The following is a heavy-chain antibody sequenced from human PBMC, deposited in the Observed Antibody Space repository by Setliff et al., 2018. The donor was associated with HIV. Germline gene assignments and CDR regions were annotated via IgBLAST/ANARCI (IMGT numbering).Heavy chain of an antibody. Sequence: SETLSLTCAVYGGSFSGYFWTWIRQPPQKRLEWIGEINHSGDTNYNPSLKSRVTISADTSKNQFSLKLSSVTAADTAVYYCARVGDFYGTSGYYSVLDAFDIWGQGTMVTVSS. J-gene: IGHJ3*02. D-gene: IGHD3-22*01. CDR2: INHSGDT. CDR1: GGSFSGYF. CDR3: ARVGDFYGTSGYYSVLDAFDI. V-gene: IGHV4-34*01.